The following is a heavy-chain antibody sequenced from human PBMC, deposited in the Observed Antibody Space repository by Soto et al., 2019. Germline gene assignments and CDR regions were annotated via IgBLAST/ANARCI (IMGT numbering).Heavy chain of an antibody. V-gene: IGHV1-18*01. Sequence: QVQLVQSGAEVKKPGASVKVSCKASGYTFTSYGISWVRQAPGQGLEWMGWISAYNGNTNYAQKLQGRVTITTDTSTTPAYMELRSLSSYETGMYDCARDPRSESGYYAVWYFDYWGQGTLVTVSS. CDR3: ARDPRSESGYYAVWYFDY. CDR1: GYTFTSYG. CDR2: ISAYNGNT. J-gene: IGHJ4*02. D-gene: IGHD3-3*01.